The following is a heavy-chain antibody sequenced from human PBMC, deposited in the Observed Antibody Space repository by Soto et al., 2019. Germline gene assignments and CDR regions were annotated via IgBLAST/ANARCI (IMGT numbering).Heavy chain of an antibody. CDR3: AKGYYYDSSGYYIPIYYYYYGMDV. CDR2: ISGSGGST. D-gene: IGHD3-22*01. CDR1: GFTFSSYA. V-gene: IGHV3-23*01. Sequence: PGGSLRLSCAASGFTFSSYAMSWVRQAPGKGLEWVSAISGSGGSTYYADSVKGRFTISRDNSKNTLYLQMNSLRAEDTAVYYCAKGYYYDSSGYYIPIYYYYYGMDVWGQGTTVTVSS. J-gene: IGHJ6*02.